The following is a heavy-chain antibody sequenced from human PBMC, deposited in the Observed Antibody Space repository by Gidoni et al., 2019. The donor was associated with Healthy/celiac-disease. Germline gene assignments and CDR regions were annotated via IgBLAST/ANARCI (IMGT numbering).Heavy chain of an antibody. J-gene: IGHJ3*02. CDR3: ARGTQWLVQREAFDI. D-gene: IGHD6-19*01. CDR1: GGSISSHY. Sequence: QVQLQESGPGLVRPSETLSLTCTVSGGSISSHYWRWIRQPPGKGLEWIGYIYYSGSNNYNPSLKSRVTIAVDTSKNQFSLKLSSVTAADTAVYYCARGTQWLVQREAFDIWGQGTMVTVSS. V-gene: IGHV4-59*11. CDR2: IYYSGSN.